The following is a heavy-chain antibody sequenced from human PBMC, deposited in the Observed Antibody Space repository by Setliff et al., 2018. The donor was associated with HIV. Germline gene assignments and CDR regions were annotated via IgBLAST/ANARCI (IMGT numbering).Heavy chain of an antibody. Sequence: GASVKVSCKTSGGTLSNYVLPWVRQAPGQGLEWMGMIIPMYNIPAYAQKFQGRVTFTADESTSTAYMELSSLSAEDTAGYDCARDQTGVAADAFGGGSSWSDEGFDIWGQGTMVTVSS. CDR3: ARDQTGVAADAFGGGSSWSDEGFDI. CDR2: IIPMYNIP. D-gene: IGHD2-15*01. J-gene: IGHJ3*02. V-gene: IGHV1-69*13. CDR1: GGTLSNYV.